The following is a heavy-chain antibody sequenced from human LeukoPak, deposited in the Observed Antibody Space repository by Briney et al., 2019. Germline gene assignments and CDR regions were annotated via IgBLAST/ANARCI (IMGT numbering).Heavy chain of an antibody. CDR1: GGTFSSYA. V-gene: IGHV1-2*02. Sequence: SVKVSCKASGGTFSSYAISWVRQAPGQGLEWMGWINPNSGGTNYAQKFQGRVTMTRDTSISTAYMELSRLRSDDTAVYYCARDWWRAKLGYWGQGTLVTVSS. CDR2: INPNSGGT. J-gene: IGHJ4*02. D-gene: IGHD2-8*02. CDR3: ARDWWRAKLGY.